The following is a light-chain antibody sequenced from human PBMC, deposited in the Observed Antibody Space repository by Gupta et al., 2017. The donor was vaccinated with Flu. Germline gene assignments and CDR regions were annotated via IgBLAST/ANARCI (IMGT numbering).Light chain of an antibody. J-gene: IGLJ2*01. Sequence: QSVLTQSPSVSATPGQKVTISCSGNIFNIGNYYVPWYQQLPGTAPKLLIYENNKRPSGIPDRFSGSKSDTTATLGITGLQTGDEADYYCGTWDRSLNAGVFGGGTKLTVL. CDR3: GTWDRSLNAGV. V-gene: IGLV1-51*02. CDR1: IFNIGNYY. CDR2: ENN.